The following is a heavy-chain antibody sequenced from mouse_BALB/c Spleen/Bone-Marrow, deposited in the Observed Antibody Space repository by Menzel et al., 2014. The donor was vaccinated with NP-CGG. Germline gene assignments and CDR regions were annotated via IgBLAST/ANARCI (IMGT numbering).Heavy chain of an antibody. J-gene: IGHJ2*01. V-gene: IGHV5-6-3*01. CDR2: INSNGGST. CDR1: GFTFSSYG. CDR3: ARERYYGNGRIFEY. D-gene: IGHD1-1*01. Sequence: EVKLMESGGGLVQPGGSLKLSCAASGFTFSSYGMSWVRQTPDKRLELVATINSNGGSTYYPDSVKGRFTISRDNAKNTLYLQKSSLKSVDTAMYYCARERYYGNGRIFEYWGQGTTLTVSS.